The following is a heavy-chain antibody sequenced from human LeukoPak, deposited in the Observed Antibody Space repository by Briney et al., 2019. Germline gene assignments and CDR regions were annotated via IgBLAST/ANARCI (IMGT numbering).Heavy chain of an antibody. D-gene: IGHD3-10*01. V-gene: IGHV3-21*04. CDR3: AREGGSGRWYYFDY. CDR1: GFTFSSYT. CDR2: ISSSGTYI. J-gene: IGHJ4*02. Sequence: PGGSLRLSCAASGFTFSSYTMIWVRQAPGKGLEWVSSISSSGTYIYYADSVKGRFTIFRDNAKHSLYLEMKSLGAEDTAVYFRAREGGSGRWYYFDYWGRGTLVSVPS.